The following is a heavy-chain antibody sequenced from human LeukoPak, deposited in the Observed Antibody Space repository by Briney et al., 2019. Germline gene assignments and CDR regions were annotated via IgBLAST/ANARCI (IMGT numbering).Heavy chain of an antibody. CDR1: GFTFSSYA. CDR3: AVVLNYFDY. V-gene: IGHV3-23*01. CDR2: ISGSGGRT. D-gene: IGHD2-8*02. Sequence: GGSLRLSCAASGFTFSSYAMSWVRQAPGKGLEWVSGISGSGGRTYYADSVKGRFTISRDNAKNSLYLQMNSLRAEDTAVYYCAVVLNYFDYWGQGTLVTVSS. J-gene: IGHJ4*02.